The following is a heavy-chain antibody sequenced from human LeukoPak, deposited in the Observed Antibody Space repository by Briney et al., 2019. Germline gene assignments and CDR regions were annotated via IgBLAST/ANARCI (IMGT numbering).Heavy chain of an antibody. CDR1: GGTFSSYA. D-gene: IGHD6-19*01. V-gene: IGHV1-69*01. CDR3: ASDYSSGWYNGPFNY. J-gene: IGHJ4*02. CDR2: IIPIFGTA. Sequence: SVKVSCKASGGTFSSYAISWVRQAPGQGLEWMGEIIPIFGTANYAQKFQGRVTITADESTSTDYMELSSMRSEDTAVYYCASDYSSGWYNGPFNYWGQGTLVTVSS.